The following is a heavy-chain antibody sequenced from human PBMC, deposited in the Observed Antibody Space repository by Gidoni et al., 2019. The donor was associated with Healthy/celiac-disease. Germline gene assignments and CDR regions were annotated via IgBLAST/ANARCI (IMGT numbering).Heavy chain of an antibody. CDR2: IYYSGST. D-gene: IGHD6-13*01. CDR3: ARQIRRSSWLH. J-gene: IGHJ4*02. V-gene: IGHV4-39*01. Sequence: QLQLQESGPGLVKPSETLSLTCTVSGGSISSSSYYWGWIRQPPRKGLEWIGSIYYSGSTYYNPSLTSRVTISVDTSKNQFSLKLSSVTAADTAVYYCARQIRRSSWLHWGQGTLVTVSS. CDR1: GGSISSSSYY.